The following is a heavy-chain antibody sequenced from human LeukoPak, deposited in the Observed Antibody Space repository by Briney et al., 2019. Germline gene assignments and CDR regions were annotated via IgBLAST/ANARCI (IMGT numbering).Heavy chain of an antibody. V-gene: IGHV3-30-3*01. CDR1: GFTFSTYA. CDR2: ISYDGSNR. D-gene: IGHD3-3*01. CDR3: ARDKIRFLGDY. J-gene: IGHJ4*02. Sequence: GGSLRLSCATSGFTFSTYAMHWVRQAPGKGLEWVAIISYDGSNRYYADSVKGRFTISRDNAKNSLYLQMNSLRAEDTAVYYCARDKIRFLGDYWGQGTLVTVSS.